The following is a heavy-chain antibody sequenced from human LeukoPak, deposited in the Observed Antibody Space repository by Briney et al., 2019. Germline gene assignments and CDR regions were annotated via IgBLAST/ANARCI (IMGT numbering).Heavy chain of an antibody. D-gene: IGHD6-19*01. CDR2: INPNSSGT. J-gene: IGHJ1*01. V-gene: IGHV1-2*02. Sequence: VASVKVSCKASGYTFTGYYMHWVRQAPGQGLEWMGWINPNSSGTNYAQKFQGRVTMTRDTSISTAYMELSRLRSDDTAVYYCARVGSSGWYHYFQHWGQGTLVTVSS. CDR3: ARVGSSGWYHYFQH. CDR1: GYTFTGYY.